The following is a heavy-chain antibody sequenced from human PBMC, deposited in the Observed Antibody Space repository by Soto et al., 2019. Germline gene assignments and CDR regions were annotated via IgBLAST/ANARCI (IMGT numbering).Heavy chain of an antibody. CDR3: ATGITTNCFVGRCFDY. CDR2: FDPEDGET. D-gene: IGHD2-2*01. J-gene: IGHJ4*02. V-gene: IGHV1-24*01. Sequence: HVKLLQSGAEVKKPGASVKVSCKVSGYSLSQISMYWVRQAPGKGLEWLGSFDPEDGETLFAQKFQGSAIMTEDTSSDTAYLALSSLRSDDTAVYFCATGITTNCFVGRCFDYWGQGTLVTVSS. CDR1: GYSLSQIS.